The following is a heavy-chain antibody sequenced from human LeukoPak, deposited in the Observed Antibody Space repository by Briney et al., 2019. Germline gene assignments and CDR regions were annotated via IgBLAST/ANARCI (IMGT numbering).Heavy chain of an antibody. CDR2: INTNTGNP. D-gene: IGHD6-19*01. Sequence: ASVKVSCKASGGTFSSYAISWVRQAPGQGLEWMGWINTNTGNPTYAQGFTGRFVFSLDTSVSTAYLQISSLKAEDTAVYYCARASGSLAGTWDWFDPWGQGTLVTVSS. J-gene: IGHJ5*02. V-gene: IGHV7-4-1*02. CDR3: ARASGSLAGTWDWFDP. CDR1: GGTFSSYA.